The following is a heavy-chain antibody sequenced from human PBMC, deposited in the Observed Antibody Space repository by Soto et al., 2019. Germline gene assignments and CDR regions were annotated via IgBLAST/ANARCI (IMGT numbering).Heavy chain of an antibody. CDR1: GFPLSTSGLG. J-gene: IGHJ5*02. Sequence: SGPTLVNPTQTVTLTCTFSGFPLSTSGLGVGWIRQPPGKALEWLALIYWDDDKRYSPSLKSRLTITRDTSKNQVVLTVTNMDPVDTATYYSAHMGPNPMTLRYSSPGIHWFDPWGQGTLVTSPQ. CDR2: IYWDDDK. D-gene: IGHD3-9*01. V-gene: IGHV2-5*02. CDR3: AHMGPNPMTLRYSSPGIHWFDP.